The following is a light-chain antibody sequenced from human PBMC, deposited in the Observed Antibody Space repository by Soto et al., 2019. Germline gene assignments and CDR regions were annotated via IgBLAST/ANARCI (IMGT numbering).Light chain of an antibody. J-gene: IGLJ1*01. Sequence: QSVLTRPASVSGSPGQSITISCTGTSSDVGGYNYVSWYQQHPGKAPKLMIYEVSNRPSGVSNRFSGSKSGNTASLTISGLQAEDEADYSCSSYTSSSPYVFGNGTKVAVL. CDR3: SSYTSSSPYV. CDR2: EVS. V-gene: IGLV2-14*01. CDR1: SSDVGGYNY.